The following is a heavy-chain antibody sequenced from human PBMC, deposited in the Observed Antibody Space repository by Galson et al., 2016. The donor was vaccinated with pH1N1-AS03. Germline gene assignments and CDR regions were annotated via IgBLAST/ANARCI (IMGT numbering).Heavy chain of an antibody. D-gene: IGHD1-14*01. Sequence: SLRLSCAASGFTFSAYDMHWVRQVTGKRPEWVAGIGVGGDTYYSDSVKDRFTISRENGRNSLYLQMNSLGVGDTAVYYCARDKEPVGYWYFDLWGRGTHVTVSS. V-gene: IGHV3-13*01. CDR1: GFTFSAYD. J-gene: IGHJ2*01. CDR3: ARDKEPVGYWYFDL. CDR2: IGVGGDT.